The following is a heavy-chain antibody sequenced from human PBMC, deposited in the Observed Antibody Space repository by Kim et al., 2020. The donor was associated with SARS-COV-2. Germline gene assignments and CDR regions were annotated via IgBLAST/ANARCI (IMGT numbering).Heavy chain of an antibody. D-gene: IGHD5-12*01. J-gene: IGHJ6*02. CDR3: ARVHFDTRGYDV. V-gene: IGHV7-4-1*02. CDR1: GYTFTNFA. CDR2: INTNTGKP. Sequence: ASVKVSCKSSGYTFTNFAVNWVRQAPGQGLEWMGWINTNTGKPTYAQGFTGRFVFSLDTSVSTTYLQISSLKAEDTAIYYCARVHFDTRGYDVWGQGTTVTVSS.